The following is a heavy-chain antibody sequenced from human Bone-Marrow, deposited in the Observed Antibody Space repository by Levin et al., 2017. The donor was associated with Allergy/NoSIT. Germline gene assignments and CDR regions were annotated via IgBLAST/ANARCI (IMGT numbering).Heavy chain of an antibody. CDR3: AKGVWGSDRYKYYFDY. Sequence: GESLKISCAASGFTFSSYAMSWVRQAPGKGLEWVSAISGSGGSTYYADSVKGRFTISRDNSKNTLYLQMNSLRAEDTAVYYCAKGVWGSDRYKYYFDYWGQGTLVTVSS. D-gene: IGHD3-16*02. J-gene: IGHJ4*02. CDR2: ISGSGGST. V-gene: IGHV3-23*01. CDR1: GFTFSSYA.